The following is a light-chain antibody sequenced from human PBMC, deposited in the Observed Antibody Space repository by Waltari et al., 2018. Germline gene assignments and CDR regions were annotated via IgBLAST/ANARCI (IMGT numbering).Light chain of an antibody. CDR3: QHYFSLAA. CDR2: KSS. CDR1: QNIVIW. J-gene: IGKJ2*01. Sequence: DIQMTQSPSTMSASVGDTVTITCRASQNIVIWLAWYQQKPGKAPKLLNSKSSSLESGVPSRFSGSGSGTEFTLTITSLQPDDFATYYCQHYFSLAAFGQRTKLESK. V-gene: IGKV1-5*03.